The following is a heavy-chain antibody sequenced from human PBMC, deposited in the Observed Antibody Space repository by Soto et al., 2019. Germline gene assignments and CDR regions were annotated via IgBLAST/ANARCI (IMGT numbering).Heavy chain of an antibody. CDR3: AKGYGASHSALDY. Sequence: EVQLLESGGGLAQPGGSLRLSCAASGFTFRSYAMNWVRQAPGKGPEWVSGISGSGDSTYHANSVKGRFTISRDNSKITLYLQTNSLRAEDTAVYYCAKGYGASHSALDYWGQGAMVTVAS. V-gene: IGHV3-23*01. CDR2: ISGSGDST. D-gene: IGHD1-26*01. J-gene: IGHJ4*02. CDR1: GFTFRSYA.